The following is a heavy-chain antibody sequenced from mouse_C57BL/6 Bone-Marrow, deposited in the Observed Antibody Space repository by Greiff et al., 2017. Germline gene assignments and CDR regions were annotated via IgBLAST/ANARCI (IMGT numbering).Heavy chain of an antibody. J-gene: IGHJ3*01. CDR1: GYTFTDYE. Sequence: VQLQQSGAELVRPGASVTLSCKASGYTFTDYEMHWVKQTPVHGLEWIGAIDPETGGTAYNQKFKGKAILTAYKSSSTAYMELRSLTSEDSAVYYCTREGYGNFAWFAYWGQGTLVTVSA. CDR3: TREGYGNFAWFAY. D-gene: IGHD2-10*02. CDR2: IDPETGGT. V-gene: IGHV1-15*01.